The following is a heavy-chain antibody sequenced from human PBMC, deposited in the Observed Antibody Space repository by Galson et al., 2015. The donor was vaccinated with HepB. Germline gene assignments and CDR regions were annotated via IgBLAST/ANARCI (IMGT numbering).Heavy chain of an antibody. CDR2: IYYSGST. V-gene: IGHV4-30-4*07. CDR1: GGSISSGGYS. Sequence: TLSLTCAVSGGSISSGGYSWSWIRQPPGKGLEWIGYIYYSGSTYYNPSLKSRVTISVDTSKNQFSLKLSSVTAADTAVYYCARDYYDSSGYYYAPGWFDPWGQGTLATVSS. CDR3: ARDYYDSSGYYYAPGWFDP. D-gene: IGHD3-22*01. J-gene: IGHJ5*02.